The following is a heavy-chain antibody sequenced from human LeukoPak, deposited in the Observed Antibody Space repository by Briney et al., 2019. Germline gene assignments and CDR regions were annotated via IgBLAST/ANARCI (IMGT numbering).Heavy chain of an antibody. J-gene: IGHJ6*03. CDR1: GFTFISYA. Sequence: PGGSLRLSCAASGFTFISYAMYWVRHAPGKGRELVALISYKGSNKYYADSVKGRFTISRDNSKNTLYLQMNSLRVEDTAVYYCARDGDSRSYPSDYYYNMDVWGKGTTVAVSS. V-gene: IGHV3-30*04. D-gene: IGHD6-13*01. CDR2: ISYKGSNK. CDR3: ARDGDSRSYPSDYYYNMDV.